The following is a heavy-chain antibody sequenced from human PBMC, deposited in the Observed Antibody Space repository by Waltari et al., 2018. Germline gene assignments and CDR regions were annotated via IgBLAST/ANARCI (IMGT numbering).Heavy chain of an antibody. Sequence: EVQLVESGGGLVQPGGSLRLSCAASGFTFSSYAMSWVRQAPGKGLEWVSAISGSGGSTYYADSVKGRFTISRDNSKNTLYLQMNSLRAEDTAVYYCAKEMILGYCSGGSCYFDYWGQGTLVTVSS. CDR1: GFTFSSYA. J-gene: IGHJ4*02. V-gene: IGHV3-23*04. CDR3: AKEMILGYCSGGSCYFDY. D-gene: IGHD2-15*01. CDR2: ISGSGGST.